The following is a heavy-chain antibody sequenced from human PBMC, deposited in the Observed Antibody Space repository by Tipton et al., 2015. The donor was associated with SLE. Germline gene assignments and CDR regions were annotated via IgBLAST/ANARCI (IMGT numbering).Heavy chain of an antibody. V-gene: IGHV3-33*01. J-gene: IGHJ4*02. CDR2: IWYDGSNK. Sequence: SLRLSCAASGFTFRSYAMRWVRQAPGKGLEWVAFIWYDGSNKYYIDSVKGRFTTSRDNSKNTLYLQMSNLRVEDTAVYYCVRGRQQLGLTGASPSYWGQGTLVSVPS. D-gene: IGHD6-13*01. CDR1: GFTFRSYA. CDR3: VRGRQQLGLTGASPSY.